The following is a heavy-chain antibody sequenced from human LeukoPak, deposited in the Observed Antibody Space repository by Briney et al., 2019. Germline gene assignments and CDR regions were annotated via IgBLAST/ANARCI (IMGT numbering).Heavy chain of an antibody. J-gene: IGHJ4*02. Sequence: SETLSLTCTVSGGSISSYYWSWIRQPAGKGLEWIGRIYTSGSTNYNPSLKSRVTMSVDTSRNQFSLKLSSVTAADTAVYYCARGGSSWFDFDYWGQGTLVTVSS. CDR1: GGSISSYY. CDR2: IYTSGST. D-gene: IGHD6-13*01. V-gene: IGHV4-4*07. CDR3: ARGGSSWFDFDY.